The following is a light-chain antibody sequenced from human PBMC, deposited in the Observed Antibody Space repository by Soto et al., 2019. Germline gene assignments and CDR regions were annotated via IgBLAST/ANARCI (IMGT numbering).Light chain of an antibody. CDR1: QTISSW. J-gene: IGKJ1*01. CDR2: DAS. V-gene: IGKV1-5*01. CDR3: QHYNSYSEA. Sequence: DIQMTQSPSTLPASVGDRVTTTCRASQTISSWLAWYQQKPGKAPKLLIYDASSLESGVPSRFSGSGSGTEFTLTISSLQPDDFATYYCQHYNSYSEAFGQGTKVDIK.